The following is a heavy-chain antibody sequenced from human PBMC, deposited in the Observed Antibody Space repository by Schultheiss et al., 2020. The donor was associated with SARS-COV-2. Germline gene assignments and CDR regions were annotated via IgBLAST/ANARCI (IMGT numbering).Heavy chain of an antibody. CDR2: ISYDGSHK. J-gene: IGHJ4*02. V-gene: IGHV3-30*03. Sequence: GGSLRLSCTASGFTFTNYGLHWVRQAPGKGLEWVAVISYDGSHKYYADSVKGRFTVSRDNSKNTLYLQMNSLRPEDTAVYYCASHGTGWHNLDFWGQGTLVTVSS. D-gene: IGHD1/OR15-1a*01. CDR1: GFTFTNYG. CDR3: ASHGTGWHNLDF.